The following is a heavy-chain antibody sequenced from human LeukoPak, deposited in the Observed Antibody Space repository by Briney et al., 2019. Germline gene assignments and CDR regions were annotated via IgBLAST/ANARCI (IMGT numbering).Heavy chain of an antibody. CDR2: VSAYNGYT. CDR1: GYTFTSYG. D-gene: IGHD2-2*01. Sequence: ASVKVSCKASGYTFTSYGISWVRQAPGQGLEWMGWVSAYNGYTNYAQKLQGRVTMTTDTSTSTAYMELRSLRSDDTAVYYCARDRVIVLVPAAMGDYYMDVWGKGTTVTVSS. CDR3: ARDRVIVLVPAAMGDYYMDV. J-gene: IGHJ6*03. V-gene: IGHV1-18*01.